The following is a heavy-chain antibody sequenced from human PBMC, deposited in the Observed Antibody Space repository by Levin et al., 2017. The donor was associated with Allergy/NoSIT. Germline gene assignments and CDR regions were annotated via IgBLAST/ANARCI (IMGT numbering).Heavy chain of an antibody. V-gene: IGHV3-9*01. CDR2: ISWNSGIV. J-gene: IGHJ6*02. D-gene: IGHD6-13*01. CDR3: AKAGRAAAGSGMDV. CDR1: GFTFDDYA. Sequence: GGSLRLSCAASGFTFDDYAMHWVRQAPGKGLEWVSGISWNSGIVGYADSVKGRFTISRDNAKNSLYLQMNSLRAEDTALYYCAKAGRAAAGSGMDVWGQGTTVTVSS.